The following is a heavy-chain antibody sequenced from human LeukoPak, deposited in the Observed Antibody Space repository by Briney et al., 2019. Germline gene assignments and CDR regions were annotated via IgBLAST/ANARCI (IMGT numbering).Heavy chain of an antibody. CDR1: GGSISSSNW. J-gene: IGHJ3*02. CDR3: AILIAAAGNGDAFDI. V-gene: IGHV4-4*02. CDR2: IYHSGST. Sequence: PSGTLSLTCAVSGGSISSSNWWSWVRQPPGKGLEWIGEIYHSGSTNYNPSLKSRVTISVDKSKNQFSLKLSSVTAADTAVYHCAILIAAAGNGDAFDIWGQGTMVTVSS. D-gene: IGHD6-13*01.